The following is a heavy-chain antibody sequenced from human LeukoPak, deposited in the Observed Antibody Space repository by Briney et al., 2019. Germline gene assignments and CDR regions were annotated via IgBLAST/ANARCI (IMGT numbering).Heavy chain of an antibody. CDR3: ARAVVTDFDY. CDR1: GFTFSTYW. J-gene: IGHJ4*02. D-gene: IGHD3-22*01. CDR2: IKQDGSEK. V-gene: IGHV3-7*01. Sequence: GGSLRLSCAASGFTFSTYWMGWGRQAPGRGLEGVANIKQDGSEKYYVDAVKGRFTISRDNAKNSFFLQMHSLRAEDTAVYYCARAVVTDFDYWGQGTLVTVSS.